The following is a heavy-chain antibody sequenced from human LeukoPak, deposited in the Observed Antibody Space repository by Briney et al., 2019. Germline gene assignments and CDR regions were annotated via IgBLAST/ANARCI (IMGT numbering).Heavy chain of an antibody. CDR3: TKEVLDYGGRSAFDI. CDR2: IRYDGSNK. Sequence: PGGSLRLSCAASGFTFSSFGMHRVRQAPGKGLEWVAFIRYDGSNKYYADSVKGRFTFSRDNSKNTLYLQMNSLRAEDTAMYYCTKEVLDYGGRSAFDIWGQGTMVTVSS. D-gene: IGHD4-23*01. CDR1: GFTFSSFG. V-gene: IGHV3-30*02. J-gene: IGHJ3*02.